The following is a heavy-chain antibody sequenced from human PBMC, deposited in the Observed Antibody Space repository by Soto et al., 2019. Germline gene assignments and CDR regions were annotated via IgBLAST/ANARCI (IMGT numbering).Heavy chain of an antibody. CDR3: ARDYNDFWRGHFDY. J-gene: IGHJ4*02. CDR2: IYSGGST. Sequence: GGSLRLSCAASEFTVRSNYMSWVRQAPGKGLEWVSLIYSGGSTYYADSVRGRFTISRDNSKNTLYLQMISLRAEDTAVYYCARDYNDFWRGHFDYWGQGALVTVSS. D-gene: IGHD3-3*01. V-gene: IGHV3-53*01. CDR1: EFTVRSNY.